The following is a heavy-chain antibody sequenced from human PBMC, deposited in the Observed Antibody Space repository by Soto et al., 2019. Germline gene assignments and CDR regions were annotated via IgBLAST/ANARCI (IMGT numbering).Heavy chain of an antibody. CDR1: GFTFSSYA. V-gene: IGHV3-23*01. J-gene: IGHJ4*02. Sequence: EVQLLESGGGLVQPGGSLRLSCAASGFTFSSYAMSWVRQAPGKGLEWVSAISGSGGSTYYADSVKGRFTISRDNSKNTMDLQMNSLRAEDTAVYYCAKLRGVVVAAIFDYWGQGTLVTVSS. D-gene: IGHD2-15*01. CDR2: ISGSGGST. CDR3: AKLRGVVVAAIFDY.